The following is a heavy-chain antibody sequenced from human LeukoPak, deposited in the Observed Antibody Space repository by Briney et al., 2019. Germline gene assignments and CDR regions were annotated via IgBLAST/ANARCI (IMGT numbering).Heavy chain of an antibody. Sequence: GGSLRLSCAASGFTFSNYAMSWVRQAPGKGLEWVSAITGSGGNTYYADSVKGRFTISRDNSKNTLYLQMNSLRDEDTAVYYCAKWGDFDVLTGYYVPDYWGQGTLVTVSS. CDR2: ITGSGGNT. CDR3: AKWGDFDVLTGYYVPDY. D-gene: IGHD3-9*01. V-gene: IGHV3-23*01. J-gene: IGHJ4*02. CDR1: GFTFSNYA.